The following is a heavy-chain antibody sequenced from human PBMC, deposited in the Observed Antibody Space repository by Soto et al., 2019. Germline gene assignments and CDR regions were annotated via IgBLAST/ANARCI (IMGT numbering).Heavy chain of an antibody. CDR1: GYSFTSYW. V-gene: IGHV5-51*01. D-gene: IGHD6-13*01. CDR3: ARLGGQLVDSRKHFDY. J-gene: IGHJ4*02. Sequence: EVQLVKSGAEVKKPGESLKISCKRSGYSFTSYWIGWVRQMPGKGLEWMGIIYPGDSDTRYSPSFQGQVTISADKSISTAYLQWSSLKASDTAMYYCARLGGQLVDSRKHFDYWGQGTLVTVSS. CDR2: IYPGDSDT.